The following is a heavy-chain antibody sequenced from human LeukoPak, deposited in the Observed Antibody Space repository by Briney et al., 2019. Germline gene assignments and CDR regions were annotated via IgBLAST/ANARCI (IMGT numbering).Heavy chain of an antibody. CDR2: IYYSGST. CDR1: GGSISSYY. D-gene: IGHD4-23*01. J-gene: IGHJ3*02. Sequence: PSETLSLTCTVSGGSISSYYWSWIRQPPGKGLEWIGYIYYSGSTNYNPSLKSRVTISVDTSKNQFSLKLSSVTAADTAVYYCAGQVRSDAFDIWGQGTMVTVSS. V-gene: IGHV4-59*01. CDR3: AGQVRSDAFDI.